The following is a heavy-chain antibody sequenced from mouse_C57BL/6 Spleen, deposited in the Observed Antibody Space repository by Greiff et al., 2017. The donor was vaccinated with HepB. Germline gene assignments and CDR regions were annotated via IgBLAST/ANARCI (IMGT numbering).Heavy chain of an antibody. CDR2: ISGGGGNT. Sequence: EVQRVESGGGLVKPGGSLKLSCAASGFTFSSYTMSWVRQTPEKRLEWVATISGGGGNTYYPDSVKGRFTISRDNAKNTLYLQMSSLRSEDTALYYCARPELTGFAYWGQGTLVTVSA. CDR1: GFTFSSYT. J-gene: IGHJ3*01. V-gene: IGHV5-9*01. CDR3: ARPELTGFAY. D-gene: IGHD4-1*01.